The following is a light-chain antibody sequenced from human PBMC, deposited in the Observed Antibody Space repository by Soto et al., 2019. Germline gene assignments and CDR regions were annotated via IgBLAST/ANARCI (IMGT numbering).Light chain of an antibody. CDR2: AAS. CDR3: QHADSFPLIT. V-gene: IGKV1-12*01. CDR1: EDISTW. Sequence: DIQMTQSPSSVSASVGDRVTITCRSSEDISTWLAWYQQKPGKAPKLLIYAASSLQSGAPSRFSGSGSGTDFTLTISSLQPEDFATYYCQHADSFPLITFGQGTRLDIK. J-gene: IGKJ5*01.